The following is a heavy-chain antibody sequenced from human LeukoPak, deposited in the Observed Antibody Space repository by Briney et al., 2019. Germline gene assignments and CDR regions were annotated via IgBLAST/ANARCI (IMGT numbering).Heavy chain of an antibody. D-gene: IGHD4-23*01. J-gene: IGHJ4*02. CDR1: GGSFSGYY. V-gene: IGHV4-34*01. CDR3: ARAPEVVTYYFDY. Sequence: PSETLSLTCAVYGGSFSGYYWSWIRQPPGKGLEWIGEINHSGSTNYNPSLKSRVTISVDTSKNQFSLKLSSVTAADTAVYYCARAPEVVTYYFDYWGQGTLVTVSS. CDR2: INHSGST.